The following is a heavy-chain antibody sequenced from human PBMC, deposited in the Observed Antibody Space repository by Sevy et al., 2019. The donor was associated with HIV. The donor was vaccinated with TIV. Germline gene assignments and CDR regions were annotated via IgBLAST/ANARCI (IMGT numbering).Heavy chain of an antibody. D-gene: IGHD2-2*02. J-gene: IGHJ6*02. CDR3: ARAVVVVVPAAIRDYYYYGMDV. CDR1: GGSFSGYY. Sequence: SETLSLTCAVYGGSFSGYYWSWIRQPPGKGLEWIGEINHSGSTNYNPSLKSRTTISVDTSKNQFSLELSSVTAADTAVYYCARAVVVVVPAAIRDYYYYGMDVWGQGTTVTVSS. V-gene: IGHV4-34*01. CDR2: INHSGST.